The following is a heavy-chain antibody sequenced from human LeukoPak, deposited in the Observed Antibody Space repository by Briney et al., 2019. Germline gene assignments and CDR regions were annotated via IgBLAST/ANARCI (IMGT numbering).Heavy chain of an antibody. CDR1: GYTFTGYF. V-gene: IGHV1-2*02. CDR2: INPNSGGT. D-gene: IGHD3-3*01. CDR3: ARRYDFWSGYPTAFDY. Sequence: ASVKVSCKASGYTFTGYFMHWARQAPGQGLEWMGWINPNSGGTNYAQKFQGRVTMTRDTSISTAYMELSGLRSDDTAVYYCARRYDFWSGYPTAFDYWGQGTLVTVSS. J-gene: IGHJ4*02.